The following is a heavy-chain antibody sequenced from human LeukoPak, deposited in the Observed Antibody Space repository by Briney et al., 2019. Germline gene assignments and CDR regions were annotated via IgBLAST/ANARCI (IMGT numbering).Heavy chain of an antibody. J-gene: IGHJ4*02. D-gene: IGHD6-19*01. CDR3: ARVGRSGWTVDY. CDR1: GFDFSTYS. Sequence: GGSLRLSRAASGFDFSTYSIDWVRQAPGKGLEWVSYISSSSSNIYHADSVKGRFTISRDNAKNSLHLQMNSLRAEDTAVYYCARVGRSGWTVDYWGQGTLVTVSS. V-gene: IGHV3-48*04. CDR2: ISSSSSNI.